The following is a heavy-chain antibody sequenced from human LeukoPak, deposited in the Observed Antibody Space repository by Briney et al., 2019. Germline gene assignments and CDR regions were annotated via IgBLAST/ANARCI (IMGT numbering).Heavy chain of an antibody. CDR3: ARDHHPDYGDY. Sequence: GGSLRLSCAASGFSFSGYGMHWVRQAPGKGLEWVAVISYDGSDKKYGDSVKGRFTISRDNSKNTLYLQMNSLRAEDTAVYYCARDHHPDYGDYWGQGTLVTVSS. V-gene: IGHV3-30*03. CDR1: GFSFSGYG. J-gene: IGHJ4*02. CDR2: ISYDGSDK.